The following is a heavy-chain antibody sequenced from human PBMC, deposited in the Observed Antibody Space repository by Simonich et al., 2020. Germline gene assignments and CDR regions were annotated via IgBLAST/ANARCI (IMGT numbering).Heavy chain of an antibody. CDR3: ARDAAGDY. J-gene: IGHJ4*02. D-gene: IGHD6-13*01. V-gene: IGHV3-21*01. CDR2: ISSSSSYK. CDR1: GFTFNSYS. Sequence: EVQLVESGGGLVKPGGSLRLSCAASGFTFNSYSMNWVRQAPGKGLEWVSSISSSSSYKYYANSVKGRFTISRDNAKNSLYLQMNSLRAEDTAVYYCARDAAGDYWGQGTLVTVSS.